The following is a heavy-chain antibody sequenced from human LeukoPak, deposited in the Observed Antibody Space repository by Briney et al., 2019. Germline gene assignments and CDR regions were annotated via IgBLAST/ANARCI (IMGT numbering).Heavy chain of an antibody. Sequence: GGSLRLSCAASGFTVSSNYMNWVRQAPGMGLEWLSYISASRDITYYADSVKGRFTISRDNAKNSLYLQMNSLRAEDTAVYYCVRGSLASGVVVYYYYYLDVWGKGTTVTVSS. D-gene: IGHD3-3*01. CDR3: VRGSLASGVVVYYYYYLDV. V-gene: IGHV3-48*01. J-gene: IGHJ6*03. CDR1: GFTVSSNY. CDR2: ISASRDIT.